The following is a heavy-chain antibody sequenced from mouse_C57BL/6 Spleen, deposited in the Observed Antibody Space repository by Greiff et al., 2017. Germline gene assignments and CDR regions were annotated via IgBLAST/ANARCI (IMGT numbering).Heavy chain of an antibody. CDR2: ISDGGSYT. Sequence: EVKLMESGGGLVKPGGSLKLSCAASGFTFSSYAMSWVRQTPEKRLEWVATISDGGSYTYYPDNVKGRFTISRDNAKNNLYLQMSHLKSEDTAMYYCARDVGYYGSTWFAYWGQGTLVTVSA. J-gene: IGHJ3*01. D-gene: IGHD1-1*01. V-gene: IGHV5-4*01. CDR1: GFTFSSYA. CDR3: ARDVGYYGSTWFAY.